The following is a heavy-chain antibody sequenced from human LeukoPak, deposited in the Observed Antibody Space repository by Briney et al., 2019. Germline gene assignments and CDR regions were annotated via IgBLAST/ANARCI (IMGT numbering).Heavy chain of an antibody. CDR1: GYSISSGYY. CDR2: IYYTGST. J-gene: IGHJ4*02. Sequence: PSETLSLTCTVSGYSISSGYYWGWIRQPPGKGLEWIGSIYYTGSTYYTPPLKSRVTISVETSKNQFSLNLNSVTAADTAVYYCARVRSGSCSATDYWGQGTLVTVSS. CDR3: ARVRSGSCSATDY. V-gene: IGHV4-38-2*02. D-gene: IGHD1-26*01.